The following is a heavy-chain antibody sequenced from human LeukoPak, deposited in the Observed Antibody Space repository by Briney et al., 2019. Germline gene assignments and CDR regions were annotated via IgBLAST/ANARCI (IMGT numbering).Heavy chain of an antibody. CDR2: ISVSGNT. CDR1: GFTLSSYA. Sequence: PGGSLRLSCAASGFTLSSYAMSWVRQGPGKGLEWVSAISVSGNTYHADSVKGRFTISRDSYKNTVYLQMDSLRAEDTALYYCAKDYVSGTVDYWGQGTLVTVSS. CDR3: AKDYVSGTVDY. J-gene: IGHJ4*02. D-gene: IGHD1-26*01. V-gene: IGHV3-23*01.